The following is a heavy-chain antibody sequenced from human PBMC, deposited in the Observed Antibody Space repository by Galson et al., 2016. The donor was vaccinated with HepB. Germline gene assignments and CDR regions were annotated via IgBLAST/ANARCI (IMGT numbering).Heavy chain of an antibody. D-gene: IGHD6-19*01. CDR1: GFTFNSYW. V-gene: IGHV3-7*03. CDR3: VRDSNGWFIHLDFDL. J-gene: IGHJ2*01. CDR2: IKQDGSEK. Sequence: SLRLSCAASGFTFNSYWMSWVRQAPGKGLEWVANIKQDGSEKYSVDSVKGRFTISRDNAKNSLYLQMNSLRAEDTAIYYCVRDSNGWFIHLDFDLWGRGTLVIVSS.